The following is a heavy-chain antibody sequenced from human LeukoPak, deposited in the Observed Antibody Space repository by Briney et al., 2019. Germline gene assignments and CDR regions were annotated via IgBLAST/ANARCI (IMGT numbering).Heavy chain of an antibody. Sequence: GGSLRLSCAASGITFSNYDMNWVRQAPGKGLEWVSYISSDSSTINYGDSVKGRFTISRDNAKNSLYLQMNSLRAGDTAVYYCAKNDFFDYWGQGSLVTVSS. CDR1: GITFSNYD. J-gene: IGHJ4*02. CDR2: ISSDSSTI. D-gene: IGHD1-1*01. CDR3: AKNDFFDY. V-gene: IGHV3-48*01.